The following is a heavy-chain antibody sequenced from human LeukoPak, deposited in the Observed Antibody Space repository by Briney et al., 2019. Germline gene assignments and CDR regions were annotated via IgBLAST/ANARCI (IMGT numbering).Heavy chain of an antibody. CDR3: ARTRDCSKTNCYVMDP. CDR2: IGPYNINT. J-gene: IGHJ5*02. V-gene: IGHV1-18*04. Sequence: GASVKVSCTAFGYTFTTYGINWVRQAPGQGLEWGWIGPYNINTHYAQKVQGRVTMTTDTSTSTAYMELRSLRSDDTAVYYCARTRDCSKTNCYVMDPWGQGTLVTVSS. CDR1: GYTFTTYG. D-gene: IGHD2-2*01.